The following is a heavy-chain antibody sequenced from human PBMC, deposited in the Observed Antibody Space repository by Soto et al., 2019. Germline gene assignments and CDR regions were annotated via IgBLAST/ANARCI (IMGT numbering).Heavy chain of an antibody. J-gene: IGHJ4*02. CDR3: AKGFDFWSGFPNDY. Sequence: AGGSLRLSCSASGFTFSSYAMSWVRQAPGKGLEWVSAISGRGGSTYYADSVKGRFTISRDNSKNTLYLQMNSLRAEDTAVYYCAKGFDFWSGFPNDYWGQGTLVTVSS. CDR1: GFTFSSYA. V-gene: IGHV3-23*01. CDR2: ISGRGGST. D-gene: IGHD3-3*01.